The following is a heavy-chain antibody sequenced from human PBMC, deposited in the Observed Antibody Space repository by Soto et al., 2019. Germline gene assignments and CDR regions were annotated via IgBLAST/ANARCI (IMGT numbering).Heavy chain of an antibody. CDR2: IHYSGGA. J-gene: IGHJ5*02. Sequence: SETLSLTCTFSGSSIIGYYWTWIRQSPERGLEWIGYIHYSGGANYNPSLNSRLTMSVDRSKSQFSMKLASVTAADTAVYYCARGVGGSGLNWFDPWGQGTLVTVSS. D-gene: IGHD6-19*01. CDR3: ARGVGGSGLNWFDP. V-gene: IGHV4-59*12. CDR1: GSSIIGYY.